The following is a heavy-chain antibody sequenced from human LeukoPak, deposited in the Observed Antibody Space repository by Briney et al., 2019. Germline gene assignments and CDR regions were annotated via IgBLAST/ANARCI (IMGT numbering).Heavy chain of an antibody. CDR1: GFTFSRYW. D-gene: IGHD4-17*01. CDR3: ARRRFYGDYFDP. Sequence: GGSLRLSCAASGFTFSRYWMHWVRQAPGKGLVWVSRINSDWSSTSYADSVKGRFTISRDNAKNTLYLQMNSLRAEDTAVYYCARRRFYGDYFDPWGQGTLVTVSS. J-gene: IGHJ5*02. V-gene: IGHV3-74*01. CDR2: INSDWSST.